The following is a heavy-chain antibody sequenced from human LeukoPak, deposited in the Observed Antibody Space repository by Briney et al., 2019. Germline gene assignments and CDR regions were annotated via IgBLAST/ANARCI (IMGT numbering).Heavy chain of an antibody. J-gene: IGHJ4*02. CDR3: ARDGYDFWSGYYTGDPQFDY. CDR1: GYTFTGYY. V-gene: IGHV1-2*02. Sequence: ASVKVSCKASGYTFTGYYMHWVRQAPGQGLEWMGWINPNSGGTYYAQKFQGRVTMTRDTSISTAYMELSRLRSDDTAVYYCARDGYDFWSGYYTGDPQFDYWGQGTLVTVSS. D-gene: IGHD3-3*01. CDR2: INPNSGGT.